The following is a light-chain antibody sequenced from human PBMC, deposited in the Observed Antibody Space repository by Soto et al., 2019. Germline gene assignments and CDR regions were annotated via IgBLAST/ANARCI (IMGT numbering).Light chain of an antibody. CDR1: SSDIGGYNF. CDR3: SSYEVSNNYG. J-gene: IGLJ1*01. CDR2: EIT. Sequence: QSALPQPPSASGSPGQSVTISCTGTSSDIGGYNFVSWYQHHPDKAPKLMIYEITKRPSGVHSRFSGSKSDNTACLTVSGLQAEDEADYYCSSYEVSNNYGFGTGTKRTVL. V-gene: IGLV2-8*01.